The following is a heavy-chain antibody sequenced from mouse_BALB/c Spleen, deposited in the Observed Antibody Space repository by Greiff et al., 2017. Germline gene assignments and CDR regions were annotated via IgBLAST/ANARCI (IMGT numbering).Heavy chain of an antibody. Sequence: VQLQQSGAELVRPGSSVKISCKASGYAFSSYWMNWVKQRPGQGLEWIGQIYPGDGDTNYNGKFKGKATLTADKSSSTAYMQLSSLTSEDSAVYFCASKGDYGSSSYAMDYWGQGTSVTVSS. J-gene: IGHJ4*01. D-gene: IGHD1-1*01. V-gene: IGHV1-80*01. CDR2: IYPGDGDT. CDR3: ASKGDYGSSSYAMDY. CDR1: GYAFSSYW.